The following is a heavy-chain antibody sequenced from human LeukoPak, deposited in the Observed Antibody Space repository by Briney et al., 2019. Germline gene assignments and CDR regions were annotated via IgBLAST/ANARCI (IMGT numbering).Heavy chain of an antibody. CDR3: ARESRSLKRLVIEGWFDP. V-gene: IGHV1-18*01. D-gene: IGHD3-9*01. Sequence: EASVKVSCKASGYTFTSYGISWVRQAPGQGLEWMGWISAYNGNTNYAQKLQGRVTKTTDTSTSTAYMELRSLRSDDTAVYYCARESRSLKRLVIEGWFDPWGQGTLVTVSS. CDR2: ISAYNGNT. J-gene: IGHJ5*02. CDR1: GYTFTSYG.